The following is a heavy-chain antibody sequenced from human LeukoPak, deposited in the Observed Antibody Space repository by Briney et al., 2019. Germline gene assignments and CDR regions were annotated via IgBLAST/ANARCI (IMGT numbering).Heavy chain of an antibody. Sequence: SQTLSLTCAVSGGSISSGGYSWSWIRQPPGKGLEWIGYIYHSGSTYYNPSLKSRVTISVDRSKNQFSLKLSSVTAADTAVYYCARGYYSYYYYGMDVWGQGTTVTVSS. J-gene: IGHJ6*02. CDR2: IYHSGST. D-gene: IGHD2/OR15-2a*01. V-gene: IGHV4-30-2*01. CDR1: GGSISSGGYS. CDR3: ARGYYSYYYYGMDV.